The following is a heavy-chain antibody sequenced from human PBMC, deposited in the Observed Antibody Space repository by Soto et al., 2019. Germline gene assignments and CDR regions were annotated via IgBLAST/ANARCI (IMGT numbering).Heavy chain of an antibody. D-gene: IGHD4-17*01. CDR3: ASSYGDYVSY. V-gene: IGHV4-39*01. J-gene: IGHJ4*02. CDR2: IYYSGST. Sequence: QLQLQESGPGLVKPSETLSLTCTVSGGSISSSSYYWGWIRQPSGKGLEWIGSIYYSGSTYYTPSLKSRVTRSVDTSKNQFALRLSSVAVADTAVYYCASSYGDYVSYWGQGTLVTVSS. CDR1: GGSISSSSYY.